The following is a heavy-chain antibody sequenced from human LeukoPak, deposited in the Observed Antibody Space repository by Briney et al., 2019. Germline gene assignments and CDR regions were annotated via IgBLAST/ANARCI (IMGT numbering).Heavy chain of an antibody. D-gene: IGHD4-11*01. CDR1: GVSISGNY. CDR3: ASRYSNPSNWFDP. CDR2: INHSGST. V-gene: IGHV4-34*01. Sequence: KSSETLSLTCTVSGVSISGNYWSWIRQPPGKGLEWIGEINHSGSTNYNPSLKSRVPISVDTSKNQFSLKLSSVTAADTAVYYCASRYSNPSNWFDPWGQGTLVTVSS. J-gene: IGHJ5*02.